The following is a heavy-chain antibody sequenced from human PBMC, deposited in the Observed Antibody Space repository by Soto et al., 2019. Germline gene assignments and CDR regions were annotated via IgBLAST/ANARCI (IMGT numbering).Heavy chain of an antibody. J-gene: IGHJ4*02. CDR1: GGSISSGGYY. CDR2: IYYTGST. V-gene: IGHV4-31*03. Sequence: QVQLQESGPGLVKPSQTLSLTCTVSGGSISSGGYYWSWIRQHPGKGLEWIGYIYYTGSTYYNPSLKSRVTMSVDTSKNQYSLKLSSVTAADTAVYYCATLYMVRGVRTFDYWGQGTLVTVSS. CDR3: ATLYMVRGVRTFDY. D-gene: IGHD3-10*01.